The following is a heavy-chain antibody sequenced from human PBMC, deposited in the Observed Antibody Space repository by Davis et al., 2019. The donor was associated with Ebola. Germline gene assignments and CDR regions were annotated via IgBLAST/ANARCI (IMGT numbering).Heavy chain of an antibody. D-gene: IGHD6-13*01. J-gene: IGHJ6*02. V-gene: IGHV3-49*04. CDR3: TRDLKQPPPSYYYGMDV. CDR2: VRSKAYGGNA. Sequence: GGSLRLSCTASGFTFGDYAMSWVRQAPGKGLEWVGFVRSKAYGGNAAYAASVQGRFTISRDDSKSIAYLQMNSLKTEDTAVYYCTRDLKQPPPSYYYGMDVWGQGTTVTVSS. CDR1: GFTFGDYA.